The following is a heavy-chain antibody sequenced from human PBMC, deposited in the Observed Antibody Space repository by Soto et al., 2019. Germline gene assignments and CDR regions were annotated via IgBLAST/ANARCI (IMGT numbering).Heavy chain of an antibody. CDR2: ISYDGGLQ. CDR3: VSDRGYGHASVPYS. V-gene: IGHV3-30*03. J-gene: IGHJ4*02. Sequence: QAQLVESEGGVVQPGRSLRLSCAASGFTFSSYGMHWVRQAPGTGLEWVAVISYDGGLQHYADSVKGRFTISRDNSKNMVPLQMNSLRAEDTAVYYCVSDRGYGHASVPYSWGQGTLVSVSS. D-gene: IGHD5-18*01. CDR1: GFTFSSYG.